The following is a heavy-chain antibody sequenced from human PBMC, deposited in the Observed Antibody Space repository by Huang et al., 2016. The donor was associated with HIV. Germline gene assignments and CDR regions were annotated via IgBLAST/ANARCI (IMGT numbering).Heavy chain of an antibody. D-gene: IGHD6-19*01. CDR1: GGSFSGYY. Sequence: QVQLRQWGAGLVKPSETLSLTCAVYGGSFSGYYCTWIRQSPGTGWEWIGEINHIGKTNYQPSLKSRVTIAKDTAKNQFSLQLTSVSAADTGVYFCAREKAADSAWYGVYYFDYWGEGALVTVTS. J-gene: IGHJ4*02. V-gene: IGHV4-34*01. CDR2: INHIGKT. CDR3: AREKAADSAWYGVYYFDY.